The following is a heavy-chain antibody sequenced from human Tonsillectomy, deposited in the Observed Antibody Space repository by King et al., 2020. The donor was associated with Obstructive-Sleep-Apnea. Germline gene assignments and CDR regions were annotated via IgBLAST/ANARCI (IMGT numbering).Heavy chain of an antibody. CDR1: GGSFSGYY. CDR2: INHSGST. Sequence: VQLQQWGAGLLKPSETLSLTCAVYGGSFSGYYWSWIRQPPGKGLEWIGEINHSGSTNYNPSLKSRVTISVDTSKNQFSLKLSSVTAADTAVYYCARAYYYGSGSYYRTLLFDYWGQGTLVTVSS. CDR3: ARAYYYGSGSYYRTLLFDY. J-gene: IGHJ4*02. V-gene: IGHV4-34*01. D-gene: IGHD3-10*01.